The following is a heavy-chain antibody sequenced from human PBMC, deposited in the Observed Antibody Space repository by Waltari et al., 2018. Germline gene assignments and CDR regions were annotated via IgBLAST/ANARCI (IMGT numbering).Heavy chain of an antibody. CDR3: ARQSRSSDWYDY. J-gene: IGHJ4*02. D-gene: IGHD3-9*01. V-gene: IGHV5-51*01. CDR1: GYKFSSYC. CDR2: IYPGDSET. Sequence: EVQLVQSGVEVEKLGESLKISCLGSGYKFSSYCIAWVRQVPGKGLAWVGIIYPGDSETRYSPSFQGQVTMSVDKSATTAYLQWTNMKASDTAMYYCARQSRSSDWYDYWGQGTLITVSS.